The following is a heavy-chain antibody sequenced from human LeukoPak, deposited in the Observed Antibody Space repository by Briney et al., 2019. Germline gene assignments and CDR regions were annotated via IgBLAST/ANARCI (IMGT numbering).Heavy chain of an antibody. V-gene: IGHV4-59*11. CDR3: GRDALVGYFSYYYMDV. CDR1: GGAITSHY. J-gene: IGHJ6*03. D-gene: IGHD2-15*01. Sequence: PSETLSLTCTVSGGAITSHYWTWIRQSPVKGLEWIGDISNSGSTSYNPSLKSRVTISIDTSKNQFSLKLASVTAADTAVYYCGRDALVGYFSYYYMDVWGKGTTVTVSS. CDR2: ISNSGST.